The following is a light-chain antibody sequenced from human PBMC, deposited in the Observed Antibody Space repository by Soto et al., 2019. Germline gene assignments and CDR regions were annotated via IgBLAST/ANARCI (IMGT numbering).Light chain of an antibody. CDR1: SSNIGSNT. V-gene: IGLV1-44*01. CDR3: AAWDDSLNGDV. Sequence: QSVLTQPPSASGTPGQRVTISCSEGSSNIGSNTVNWYQHLPGTAPKLLIYINNQRPSGVPDRFSASKSGSSASLAISGLQSGDEADYYCAAWDDSLNGDVFGTGTKVTVL. J-gene: IGLJ1*01. CDR2: INN.